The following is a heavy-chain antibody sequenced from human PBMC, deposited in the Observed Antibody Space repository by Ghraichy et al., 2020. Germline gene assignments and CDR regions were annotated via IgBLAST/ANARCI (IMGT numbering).Heavy chain of an antibody. J-gene: IGHJ1*01. CDR3: VGPLFTVIYRGEYFHH. D-gene: IGHD4-17*01. Sequence: GGSLRLSCAASGFTFSNYWMSWVRQAPGKGLEWVANIKQDGSAKYDVDSVKGRLTISRDNTKNSLYLQMNGLRAEDTAVYYCVGPLFTVIYRGEYFHHWGQGALVTVTS. CDR2: IKQDGSAK. V-gene: IGHV3-7*01. CDR1: GFTFSNYW.